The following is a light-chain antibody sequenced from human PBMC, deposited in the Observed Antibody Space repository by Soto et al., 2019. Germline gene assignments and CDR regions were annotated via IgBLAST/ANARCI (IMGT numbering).Light chain of an antibody. CDR2: AAS. CDR3: QKYDSAPLT. V-gene: IGKV1-27*01. Sequence: DIQMTQSPSSLSASVGDRVTITCRASQGISIYLAWYQQKPGKVPKLLIYAASTLQSGVPSRFSGSGSGTDFTLTISSLQPEDVATYYCQKYDSAPLTFCGGTKVDIK. CDR1: QGISIY. J-gene: IGKJ4*01.